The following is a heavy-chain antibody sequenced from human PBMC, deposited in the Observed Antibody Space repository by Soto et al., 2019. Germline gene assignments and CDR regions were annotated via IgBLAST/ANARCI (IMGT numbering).Heavy chain of an antibody. D-gene: IGHD3-3*01. CDR2: ISVSGGST. CDR3: AKGNLFLRATTYGMDV. J-gene: IGHJ6*02. CDR1: LSSYA. Sequence: GGSLRLSCAVSLSSYAMTWVRQAPGKGLEWVAGISVSGGSTNFAVSVKGRFTISRDNDKNTVYLQMNSLRAEDTAVYYYAKGNLFLRATTYGMDVWGQGTTVTVSS. V-gene: IGHV3-23*01.